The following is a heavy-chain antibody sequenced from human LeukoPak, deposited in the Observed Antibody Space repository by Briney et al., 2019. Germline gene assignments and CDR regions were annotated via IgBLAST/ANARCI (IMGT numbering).Heavy chain of an antibody. J-gene: IGHJ4*02. CDR1: GFTFSSYS. V-gene: IGHV3-21*01. CDR3: ARRHNYGDLIDY. CDR2: ISSSSSYI. Sequence: GGSLRLSCAASGFTFSSYSMNWVRQAPGKGLEWVSSISSSSSYIYYADSVKGRFTISRDSAKNSLYLQMNSLRAEDTAVYYCARRHNYGDLIDYWGQGTLVTVSS. D-gene: IGHD4-17*01.